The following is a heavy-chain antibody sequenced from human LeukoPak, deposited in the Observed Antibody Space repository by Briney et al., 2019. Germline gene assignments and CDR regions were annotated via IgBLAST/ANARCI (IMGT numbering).Heavy chain of an antibody. D-gene: IGHD2-15*01. CDR2: ISTSGGNT. CDR1: GFTFSSYA. J-gene: IGHJ4*02. Sequence: GGSLRLSCAASGFTFSSYAMSWVRQAPGKGLEWVSAISTSGGNTYYADSVKGRFTISRDNSKNTLYLQMNSLRAEDTAVYYCASGGGSVAAWRWGQGTLVTVSS. CDR3: ASGGGSVAAWR. V-gene: IGHV3-23*01.